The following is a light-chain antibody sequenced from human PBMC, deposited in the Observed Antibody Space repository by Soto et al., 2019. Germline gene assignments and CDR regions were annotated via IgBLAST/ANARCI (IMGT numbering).Light chain of an antibody. V-gene: IGKV1-39*01. J-gene: IGKJ1*01. CDR3: QHYNSYSEA. Sequence: DIQMSQSASSLSAAVGDRVTITCRASQSISSYLNWYQQKPGKAPKLLIYAASSLQSGVPSRFSGSGSGTDFTLTISSLQPDDFATYYCQHYNSYSEAFGQGTKVDIK. CDR1: QSISSY. CDR2: AAS.